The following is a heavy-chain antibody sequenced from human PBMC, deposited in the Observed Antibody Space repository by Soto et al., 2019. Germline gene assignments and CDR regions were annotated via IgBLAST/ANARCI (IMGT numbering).Heavy chain of an antibody. V-gene: IGHV3-15*01. CDR2: IKSKTDGWIT. Sequence: GGSLRLSCAASGFTFSNAWMSWVRQAPGKGLEWVGRIKSKTDGWITDYAATVKGRFTISRDDSKNTLYLQMNSLKTEATAVYYCTTDGGWFDPWGQGTLVTVSS. CDR3: TTDGGWFDP. CDR1: GFTFSNAW. J-gene: IGHJ5*02. D-gene: IGHD3-16*01.